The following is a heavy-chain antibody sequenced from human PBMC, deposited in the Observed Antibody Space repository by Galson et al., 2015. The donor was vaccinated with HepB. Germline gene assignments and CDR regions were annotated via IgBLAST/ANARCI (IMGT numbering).Heavy chain of an antibody. J-gene: IGHJ4*02. Sequence: SETLSLTCTVSEGSISLYYWSWIRQSPGKGLEWIAYIYYSGSTYYNPSLKSRVTISLNTSKNQFSLKLSSVTAADSAVYYCAKIAVTGKTFDYWGQGTLVTVSS. V-gene: IGHV4-59*03. CDR3: AKIAVTGKTFDY. D-gene: IGHD6-19*01. CDR1: EGSISLYY. CDR2: IYYSGST.